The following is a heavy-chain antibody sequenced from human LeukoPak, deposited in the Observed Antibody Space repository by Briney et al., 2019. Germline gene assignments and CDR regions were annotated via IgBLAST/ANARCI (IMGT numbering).Heavy chain of an antibody. Sequence: SETLSLTCTVSGGSIISYYCSSVRQPAGKGLELIRRMYTRGSTNYNPSLKGRLTMSLDPSKHQFSLKLRSVTAGDTAVYYFARDNYYRSGVIFDMWREGTMV. V-gene: IGHV4-4*07. D-gene: IGHD3-10*01. CDR1: GGSIISYY. J-gene: IGHJ3*02. CDR2: MYTRGST. CDR3: ARDNYYRSGVIFDM.